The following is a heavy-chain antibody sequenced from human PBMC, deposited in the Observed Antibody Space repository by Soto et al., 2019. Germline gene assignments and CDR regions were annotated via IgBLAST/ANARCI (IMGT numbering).Heavy chain of an antibody. CDR1: GFTFSSYG. CDR2: IWYDGSNK. J-gene: IGHJ6*03. Sequence: QVQLVESGGGVVQPGRSLRLSCAASGFTFSSYGMHWVRQAPGKGLEWVADIWYDGSNKYYADSVKGRFTISRDNSKNTLYLQMNSLRAEDTAVYYCARVVRYCSSTSCRPDYYYYMDVWGKGTTVTVSS. D-gene: IGHD2-2*01. V-gene: IGHV3-33*01. CDR3: ARVVRYCSSTSCRPDYYYYMDV.